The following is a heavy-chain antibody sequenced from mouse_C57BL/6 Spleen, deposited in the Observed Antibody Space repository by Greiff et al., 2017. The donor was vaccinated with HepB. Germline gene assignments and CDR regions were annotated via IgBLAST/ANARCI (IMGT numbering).Heavy chain of an antibody. D-gene: IGHD2-1*01. J-gene: IGHJ2*01. CDR3: ARGGYGNYGPYFDY. V-gene: IGHV1-78*01. CDR1: GYTFTDHT. Sequence: LQQSDAELVKPGASVKISCKVSGYTFTDHTIHWMKQRPEQGLEWIGYIYPRDGSTKYNEKFKGKATLTADKSSSTAYMQLNSLKSEDSAVYFCARGGYGNYGPYFDYWGQGTTLTVSS. CDR2: IYPRDGST.